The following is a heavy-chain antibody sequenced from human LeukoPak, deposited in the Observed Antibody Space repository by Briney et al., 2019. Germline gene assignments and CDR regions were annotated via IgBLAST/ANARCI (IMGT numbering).Heavy chain of an antibody. D-gene: IGHD2-21*02. J-gene: IGHJ4*02. CDR2: VSGSGGST. V-gene: IGHV3-23*01. CDR1: GFTFSIYA. Sequence: PGGSLRLSCAASGFTFSIYAMNWVRQAPGKGLEWVSTVSGSGGSTNYADSVKGRFIISRDNSKNTLYLQMHSLRAEDTAVYYCAKFTSPSRGGDCYFDHWGEGTLVTVSS. CDR3: AKFTSPSRGGDCYFDH.